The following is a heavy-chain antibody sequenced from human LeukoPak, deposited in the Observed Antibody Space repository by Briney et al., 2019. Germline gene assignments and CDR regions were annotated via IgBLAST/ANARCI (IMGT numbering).Heavy chain of an antibody. V-gene: IGHV4-31*03. Sequence: SETLSLTSTVSGGSISSGGYYWSWIRQHPGKGLEWIGYIYYSGSTYYNPSLKSRVTISVDTSKNQFSLKLSSVTAADTAVYYCARDSPGIYGMDVWGQGTTVTVSS. CDR1: GGSISSGGYY. CDR3: ARDSPGIYGMDV. J-gene: IGHJ6*02. CDR2: IYYSGST.